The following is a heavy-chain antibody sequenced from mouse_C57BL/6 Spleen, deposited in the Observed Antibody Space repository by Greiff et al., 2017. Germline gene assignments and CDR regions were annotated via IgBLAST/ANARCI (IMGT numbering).Heavy chain of an antibody. J-gene: IGHJ3*01. CDR3: TSALGTFAY. CDR1: GFNIKDDY. D-gene: IGHD4-1*01. V-gene: IGHV14-4*01. CDR2: IDPENGDT. Sequence: VQLQQSGAELVRPGASVKLSCTASGFNIKDDYMHWVKQRPEQGLEWIGWIDPENGDTEYASKFQGKATITADTSSNTAYLQLSSLTSEDTAVYYCTSALGTFAYWGQGTLVTVSA.